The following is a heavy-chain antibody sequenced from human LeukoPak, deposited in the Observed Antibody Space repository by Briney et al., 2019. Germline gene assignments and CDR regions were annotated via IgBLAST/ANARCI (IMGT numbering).Heavy chain of an antibody. Sequence: SVKVSCKASGGTFSSYAISWVRQAPGQGLEWMGGIIPIFGTANYAQKFQGRVTITADESTSTAYMELSSLRSEDTAVYYCAKDWTWDIVVDDYWGQGTLVTVSS. J-gene: IGHJ4*02. CDR2: IIPIFGTA. CDR3: AKDWTWDIVVDDY. V-gene: IGHV1-69*13. CDR1: GGTFSSYA. D-gene: IGHD2-2*01.